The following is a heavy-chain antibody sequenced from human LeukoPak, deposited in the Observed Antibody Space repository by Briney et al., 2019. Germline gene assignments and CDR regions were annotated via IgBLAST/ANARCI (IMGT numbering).Heavy chain of an antibody. V-gene: IGHV1-69*13. CDR2: IIPIFGTA. CDR1: GYTFTIYY. Sequence: SVKVSCKASGYTFTIYYIHWVRQAPGQGLEWMGGIIPIFGTANYAQKFQGRVTITADESTSTAYMELSSLKSEDTAVYYCARDLGTYYYDSSGAYAFDIWGQGTMVTVSS. D-gene: IGHD3-22*01. J-gene: IGHJ3*02. CDR3: ARDLGTYYYDSSGAYAFDI.